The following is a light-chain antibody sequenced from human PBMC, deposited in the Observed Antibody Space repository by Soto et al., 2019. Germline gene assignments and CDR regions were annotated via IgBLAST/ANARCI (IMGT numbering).Light chain of an antibody. CDR3: QQANSFPYT. V-gene: IGKV1-12*01. CDR2: AAS. Sequence: DIQMTQSPSSVSASVGDRVTITCRASQDISTWLAWYQQKPGKAPNVLIYAASDLQTGVPSRFSGSGSGTDFTLTISSLQPEDFATYYCQQANSFPYTFGQGTKLEI. CDR1: QDISTW. J-gene: IGKJ2*01.